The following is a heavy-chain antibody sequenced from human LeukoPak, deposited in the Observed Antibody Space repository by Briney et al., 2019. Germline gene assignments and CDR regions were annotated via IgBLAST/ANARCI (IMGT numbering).Heavy chain of an antibody. J-gene: IGHJ4*02. Sequence: PGGSLRLSCAASGFSFLSYWMHWVRQAPGKGLVWVSRINSDGSGALYADSVKGRFTISRDNAKNTLYLQMNSLRAEDTAVYYFGYDSSGYSSFDYWGQGTLVTVSS. CDR1: GFSFLSYW. CDR2: INSDGSGA. D-gene: IGHD3-22*01. CDR3: GYDSSGYSSFDY. V-gene: IGHV3-74*03.